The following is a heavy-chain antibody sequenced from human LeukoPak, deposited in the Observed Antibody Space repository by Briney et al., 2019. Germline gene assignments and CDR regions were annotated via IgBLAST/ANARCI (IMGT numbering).Heavy chain of an antibody. J-gene: IGHJ4*02. CDR2: ISSSSSTI. Sequence: GGSLRLSCAASGFTFSSYAMHWVRQAPGKGVEGVSYISSSSSTIYYADSVKGRFTISRDNAKNSLYLQMNSLRAEDTAVYYCARGGGVYYYGSSGYDYWGQGTLVTVSS. CDR1: GFTFSSYA. CDR3: ARGGGVYYYGSSGYDY. D-gene: IGHD3-22*01. V-gene: IGHV3-48*01.